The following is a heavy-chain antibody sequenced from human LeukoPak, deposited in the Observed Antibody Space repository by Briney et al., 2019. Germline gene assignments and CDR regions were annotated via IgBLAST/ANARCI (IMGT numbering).Heavy chain of an antibody. D-gene: IGHD1-26*01. CDR1: GFTFSSRDW. V-gene: IGHV3-21*01. CDR3: ARGRDWELPDY. Sequence: GGSLRLSCVASGFTFSSRDWMTWVRQAPGKGLEWVSSISNRSSYIYYADSVKGRFTISRDNAKNSLYLQMNSLRAEDTTVYYCARGRDWELPDYWGQGTLVTVSS. CDR2: ISNRSSYI. J-gene: IGHJ4*02.